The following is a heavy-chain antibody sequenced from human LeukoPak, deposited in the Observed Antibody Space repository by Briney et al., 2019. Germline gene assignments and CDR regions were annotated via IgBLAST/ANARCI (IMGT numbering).Heavy chain of an antibody. CDR2: IYYSGST. D-gene: IGHD4-17*01. CDR1: GGSISSYY. Sequence: SETLFLTCTVSGGSISSYYWSWIRQPPGKGLEWIGYIYYSGSTNYNPSLKSRVTISVDTSKNQFSLKLSSVTAADTAVYYCARAPNDYGDYGDAFDIWGQGTMVTVSS. J-gene: IGHJ3*02. V-gene: IGHV4-59*08. CDR3: ARAPNDYGDYGDAFDI.